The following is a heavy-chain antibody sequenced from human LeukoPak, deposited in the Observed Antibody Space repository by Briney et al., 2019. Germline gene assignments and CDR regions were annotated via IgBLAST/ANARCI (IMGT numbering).Heavy chain of an antibody. CDR3: ARRVEMATNHPYFDY. CDR2: IYPGDSDT. Sequence: GESLKISCKGSGYNFTTYWIGWVRQMPGKGLEWMGIIYPGDSDTRYSPSFQGQVTISADKSISTAYLQWSSLKASDTAMYYCARRVEMATNHPYFDYWGQGSQVTVSS. CDR1: GYNFTTYW. V-gene: IGHV5-51*01. J-gene: IGHJ4*02. D-gene: IGHD5-24*01.